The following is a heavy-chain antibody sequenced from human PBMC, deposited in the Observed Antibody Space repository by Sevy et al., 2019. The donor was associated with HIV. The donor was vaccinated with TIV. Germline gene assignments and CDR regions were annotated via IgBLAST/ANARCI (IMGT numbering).Heavy chain of an antibody. CDR1: GFTFSDYD. CDR3: AREQLASAGGGLDH. J-gene: IGHJ5*02. D-gene: IGHD6-13*01. V-gene: IGHV3-48*03. CDR2: TTGSGRNR. Sequence: GGSLRLSCVASGFTFSDYDMNWVRQSPGRGLEWIAYTTGSGRNRYYADSLKGRFIISRDNAKSSVFLEMNTLRDEDTALYYCAREQLASAGGGLDHWGQGILVTVSS.